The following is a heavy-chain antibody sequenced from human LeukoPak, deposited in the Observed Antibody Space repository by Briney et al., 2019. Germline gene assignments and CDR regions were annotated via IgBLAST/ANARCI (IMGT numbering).Heavy chain of an antibody. V-gene: IGHV3-23*01. Sequence: GGSLRLSCAASGFTFNDYAMNWVRQAPGKGLEWVSAVSGSGSNTYYADSVKGRFTISRDNSKNTLFLQMNSLRADDTAIYYCAKDGGGWYTSGWYYFDYWGQGTLVTVSS. CDR1: GFTFNDYA. D-gene: IGHD6-19*01. J-gene: IGHJ4*02. CDR2: VSGSGSNT. CDR3: AKDGGGWYTSGWYYFDY.